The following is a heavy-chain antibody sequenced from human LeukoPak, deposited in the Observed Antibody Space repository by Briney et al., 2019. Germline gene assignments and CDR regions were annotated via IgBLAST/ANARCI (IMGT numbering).Heavy chain of an antibody. D-gene: IGHD3-10*01. CDR1: VYTFTVYY. V-gene: IGHV1-2*02. Sequence: VASVRDSSKPSVYTFTVYYMHWVRQAPGQGRERVGWINLNSGGTNYAQKFQGRVTMTRDTSISPAYMELSRLRSDDTAVYYCARDRSHSLGFGKNDAFDIWGQGTMVTVSS. CDR2: INLNSGGT. CDR3: ARDRSHSLGFGKNDAFDI. J-gene: IGHJ3*02.